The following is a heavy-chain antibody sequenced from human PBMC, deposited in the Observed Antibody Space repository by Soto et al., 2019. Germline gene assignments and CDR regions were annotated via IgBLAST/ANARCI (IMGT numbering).Heavy chain of an antibody. CDR3: XXXXXXXXXXXDAFDM. CDR1: GXXXSDYY. CDR2: INTRSSTM. Sequence: QVQLVESGGGLVKPGGSLRLSCTXXGXXXSDYYMSWIRXAPGXGXEWISYINTRSSTMYYADSVKGRFTISRDNAKNSLYLQMNSLRAEDTAVYYCXXXXXXXXXXXDAFDMWGQGTMVTVSS. J-gene: IGHJ3*02. V-gene: IGHV3-11*01.